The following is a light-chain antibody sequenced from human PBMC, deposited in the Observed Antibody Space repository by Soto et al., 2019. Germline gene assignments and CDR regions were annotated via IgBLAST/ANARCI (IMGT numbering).Light chain of an antibody. CDR3: QQADSFPPT. CDR1: QGVSTW. V-gene: IGKV1-12*01. J-gene: IGKJ2*01. CDR2: APS. Sequence: DIQMTQSPSSVSASVGDRVTITCRASQGVSTWLAWYQQKPGKAPELLIYAPSSLQSGFPSRFSGSGSGTDFTLTISSLQPQDAATYYCQQADSFPPTFGQGTNLDIK.